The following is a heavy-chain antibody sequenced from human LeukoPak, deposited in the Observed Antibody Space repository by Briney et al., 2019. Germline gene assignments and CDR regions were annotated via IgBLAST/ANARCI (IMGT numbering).Heavy chain of an antibody. J-gene: IGHJ1*01. Sequence: GGSLRLSCAASGFTFSSYSMNWVRQAPGKGLEWVSSISSSSSYIYYADSVKGRFTISRDNAKNSLYLQMNSLRAEDTAVYYCARNSIAVAGYFQHWGQGTLVTVSS. V-gene: IGHV3-21*01. D-gene: IGHD6-19*01. CDR2: ISSSSSYI. CDR1: GFTFSSYS. CDR3: ARNSIAVAGYFQH.